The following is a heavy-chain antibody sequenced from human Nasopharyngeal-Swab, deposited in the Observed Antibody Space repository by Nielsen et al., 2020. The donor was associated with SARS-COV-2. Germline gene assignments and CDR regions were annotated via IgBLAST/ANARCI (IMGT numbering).Heavy chain of an antibody. Sequence: GGSLRLSCTASGFTFSSYAMSWFRQAPGKGLEWVSELSGSGGSTYYAESVKGRFTISRDNSKNTLYLQMSSLRAEDSAIYYCAKDLGVESPLWFDYWGQGTLLTVSS. CDR2: LSGSGGST. D-gene: IGHD4-23*01. V-gene: IGHV3-23*01. J-gene: IGHJ4*02. CDR3: AKDLGVESPLWFDY. CDR1: GFTFSSYA.